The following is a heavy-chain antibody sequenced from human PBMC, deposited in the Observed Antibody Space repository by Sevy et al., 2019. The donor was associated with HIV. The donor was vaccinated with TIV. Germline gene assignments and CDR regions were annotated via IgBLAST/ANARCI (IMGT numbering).Heavy chain of an antibody. CDR3: ITDIVVQSGYSYDFSRINPDFAHNSGADV. D-gene: IGHD5-18*01. CDR2: IVNDPDGGTT. CDR1: GFTFRNAW. Sequence: GGSLRLSCVASGFTFRNAWMTWVRQVPGKGLEWVGRIVNDPDGGTTDYAAPVKVRFIISRDDSKNKLYLKMNSLKTAETAVYYCITDIVVQSGYSYDFSRINPDFAHNSGADVWGQGTTVTVSS. V-gene: IGHV3-15*04. J-gene: IGHJ6*02.